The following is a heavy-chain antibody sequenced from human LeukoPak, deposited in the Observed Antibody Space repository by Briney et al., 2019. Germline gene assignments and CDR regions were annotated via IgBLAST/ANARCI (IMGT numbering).Heavy chain of an antibody. CDR2: ITSSGTYI. J-gene: IGHJ4*02. Sequence: GGSLRLSCAASGFTFSSYSMNWVRQAPGKGLEWVSSITSSGTYIYYADSLKGRFTISRDNAKNSLYPQMNSLRAEDTAMYYCATGEGGFDYWGQGTLVTVSS. V-gene: IGHV3-21*01. CDR3: ATGEGGFDY. D-gene: IGHD1-26*01. CDR1: GFTFSSYS.